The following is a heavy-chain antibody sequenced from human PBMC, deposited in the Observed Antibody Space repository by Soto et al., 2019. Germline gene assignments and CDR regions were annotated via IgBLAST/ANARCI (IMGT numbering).Heavy chain of an antibody. CDR1: GGSISSFY. Sequence: VQLQESGPGLAKPSETLSLTCTVSGGSISSFYLSWIRQPPGKGLEWIGYVFYSGSTNYIPALTSRVTISVDTSKNHFSRNLSSVTAADTAVYYWAKEICDPPGCYGRWLDPWGQGTLVTFSS. J-gene: IGHJ5*02. CDR3: AKEICDPPGCYGRWLDP. CDR2: VFYSGST. V-gene: IGHV4-59*01. D-gene: IGHD2-15*01.